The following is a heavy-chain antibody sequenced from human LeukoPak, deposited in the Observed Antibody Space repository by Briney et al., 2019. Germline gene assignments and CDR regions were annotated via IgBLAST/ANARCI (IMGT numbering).Heavy chain of an antibody. D-gene: IGHD2-15*01. CDR3: ARGRIYYCSGGSCLYYFDY. Sequence: SEPLSLTCTVSGGSISSGSYYWSWIRQPAGKGLEWIGRICTSGSTNYNPSLKSRVTISVDTSKNQFSLKLSSVTAADTAVYYCARGRIYYCSGGSCLYYFDYWGQGTLVTVSS. CDR1: GGSISSGSYY. V-gene: IGHV4-61*02. J-gene: IGHJ4*02. CDR2: ICTSGST.